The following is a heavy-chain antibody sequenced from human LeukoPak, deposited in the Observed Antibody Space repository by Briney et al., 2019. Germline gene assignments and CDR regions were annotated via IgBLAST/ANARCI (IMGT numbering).Heavy chain of an antibody. V-gene: IGHV1-8*01. CDR3: ARGRLGYCSGGSCYSSDY. D-gene: IGHD2-15*01. CDR1: GYTFTSYD. Sequence: ASVKVSCKASGYTFTSYDINWVRQAPGQGLEWMGWMNPNSGNTGYAQKFQGRVTMTRNTSISTAYMELSSLRSEDTAVYYCARGRLGYCSGGSCYSSDYWGQGTLVTVSS. J-gene: IGHJ4*02. CDR2: MNPNSGNT.